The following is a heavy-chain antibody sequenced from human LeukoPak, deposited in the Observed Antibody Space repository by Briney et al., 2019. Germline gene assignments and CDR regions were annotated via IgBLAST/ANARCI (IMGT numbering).Heavy chain of an antibody. J-gene: IGHJ4*02. Sequence: HPGGSLRLSCVASGFTFSNYWMSWVRQAPGKGLERVANINQDGSEKYSVDSVKGRFTFSRDNAKNSLFLQMDSLRADDTAVYYCARDDSSGYYYFDNWGQGTLVTVSS. CDR3: ARDDSSGYYYFDN. D-gene: IGHD3-22*01. CDR1: GFTFSNYW. CDR2: INQDGSEK. V-gene: IGHV3-7*01.